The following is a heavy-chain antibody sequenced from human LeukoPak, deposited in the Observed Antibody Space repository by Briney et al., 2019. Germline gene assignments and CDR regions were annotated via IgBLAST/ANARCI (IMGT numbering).Heavy chain of an antibody. CDR3: ARGTGYSYGYFDY. D-gene: IGHD5-18*01. V-gene: IGHV3-33*01. CDR2: IWSDGTNK. Sequence: GGSLRLSCAASGFTLSIYGMHWVRQAPGKGLESLAVIWSDGTNKDYAASVKGRFTISRDNSKNTLYLQMNSLNAGDTAVYYCARGTGYSYGYFDYWGQGTLVTVSS. CDR1: GFTLSIYG. J-gene: IGHJ4*02.